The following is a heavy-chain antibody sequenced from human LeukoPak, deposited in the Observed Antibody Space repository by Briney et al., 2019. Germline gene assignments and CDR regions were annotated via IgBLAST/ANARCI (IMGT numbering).Heavy chain of an antibody. CDR3: ARDYGYEIDY. CDR2: ISSSST. CDR1: GFTFSSYS. D-gene: IGHD5-24*01. V-gene: IGHV3-21*01. Sequence: GGSLRLSCAASGFTFSSYSMNWVRQAPGKGLEWVSSISSSSTYADSVKGRFTISRDSAKNSLYLQMNSLRVEDSAVYYCARDYGYEIDYWGQGTLVTVSS. J-gene: IGHJ4*02.